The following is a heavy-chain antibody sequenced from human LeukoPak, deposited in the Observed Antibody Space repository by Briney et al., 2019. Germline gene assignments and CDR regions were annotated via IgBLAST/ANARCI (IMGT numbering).Heavy chain of an antibody. CDR2: INLQGST. Sequence: SETLSLTCGVSGGSISNTNWWTWVRQPPGKGLEWIGEINLQGSTNYNPSLKSRVAISVDKSENHISLQLTSVTAADTATYYCAREGGPYRPLDYSGQRTLVTVAS. V-gene: IGHV4-4*02. CDR1: GGSISNTNW. CDR3: AREGGPYRPLDY. J-gene: IGHJ4*02.